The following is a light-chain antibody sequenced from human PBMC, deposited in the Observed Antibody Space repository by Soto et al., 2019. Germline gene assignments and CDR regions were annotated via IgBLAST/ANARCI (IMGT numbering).Light chain of an antibody. J-gene: IGKJ5*01. CDR3: QQYSHLIT. Sequence: DLQMHHSPSSLSASVGDRVTITCQASQDMSNYLNWYQQKLGKAPKLLIYDASNLETGVPSRFSGSGSGTDFTFTISSLQPEDIATYYCQQYSHLITFGQGTRLEIK. V-gene: IGKV1-33*01. CDR1: QDMSNY. CDR2: DAS.